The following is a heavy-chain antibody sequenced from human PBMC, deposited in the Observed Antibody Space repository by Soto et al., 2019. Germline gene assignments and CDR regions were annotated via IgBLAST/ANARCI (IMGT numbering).Heavy chain of an antibody. Sequence: GGSLRLSCAASGFTFSSYAMSWVRQAPGKGLEWVSAISGSGGSTYYADSVKGRFTISRDNSKNTLYLQMNSLRAEDTAVYYSAKDAYTDNAGLETYSSGEEYGMDVWGQGTTVTVSS. CDR2: ISGSGGST. J-gene: IGHJ6*02. CDR1: GFTFSSYA. D-gene: IGHD6-19*01. CDR3: AKDAYTDNAGLETYSSGEEYGMDV. V-gene: IGHV3-23*01.